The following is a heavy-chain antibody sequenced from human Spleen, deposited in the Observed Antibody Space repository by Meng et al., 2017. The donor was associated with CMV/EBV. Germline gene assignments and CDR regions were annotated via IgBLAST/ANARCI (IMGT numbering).Heavy chain of an antibody. V-gene: IGHV1-69*05. J-gene: IGHJ5*02. D-gene: IGHD2-15*01. Sequence: ISWVRQAPGQGLVSLRAIIPIFGAPNYAQKFQGRVTITTDESTATAYMEVSSLRSEDTALYYCARDGRQCCTGGTCCSGEWLTWFDPWGQGTLVTVSS. CDR2: IIPIFGAP. CDR3: ARDGRQCCTGGTCCSGEWLTWFDP.